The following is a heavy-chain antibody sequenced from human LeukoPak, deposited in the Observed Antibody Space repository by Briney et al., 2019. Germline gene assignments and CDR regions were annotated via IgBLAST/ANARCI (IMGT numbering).Heavy chain of an antibody. D-gene: IGHD3-22*01. J-gene: IGHJ3*02. CDR2: IYHSGST. Sequence: SETLSLTCAVSGYSISSGYYWGWIRQPPGKGLEWIGSIYHSGSTYYNPSLKSRVTISVDTSKNQFSLKLSSVTAADTAVYYCARGDYYDSSGYLDNAFDIWGQGTMVTVSS. CDR1: GYSISSGYY. V-gene: IGHV4-38-2*01. CDR3: ARGDYYDSSGYLDNAFDI.